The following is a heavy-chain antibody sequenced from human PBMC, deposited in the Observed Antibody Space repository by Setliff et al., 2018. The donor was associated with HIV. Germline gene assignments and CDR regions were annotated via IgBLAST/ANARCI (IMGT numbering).Heavy chain of an antibody. Sequence: AGGSLRLSCAASGFTFISYAMSWVRQAPGKGLEWVSTISASGNSPYYVDSVKGRFTISRDNSKNTLYLQMNSLRVEDTAIYYCAKLSGGSFYVNLYYYMDVWGKGTTVTVSS. CDR2: ISASGNSP. CDR3: AKLSGGSFYVNLYYYMDV. V-gene: IGHV3-23*01. CDR1: GFTFISYA. D-gene: IGHD1-26*01. J-gene: IGHJ6*03.